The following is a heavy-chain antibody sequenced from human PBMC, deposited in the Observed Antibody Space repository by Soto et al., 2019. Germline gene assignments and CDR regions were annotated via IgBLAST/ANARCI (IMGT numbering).Heavy chain of an antibody. J-gene: IGHJ6*01. CDR3: ERGNDYGDYFVPLNYGMDV. V-gene: IGHV4-59*01. CDR2: IYYSGST. Sequence: QVQLKESGPGLVKPSETLSLTCTVSGGSISSYYWSWIRQPPGKGLEWIGYIYYSGSTNYNPSLKSRVTISVDTSKNQYSLKLSSVTATDTAVYYCERGNDYGDYFVPLNYGMDVWGQGTTVTVSS. D-gene: IGHD4-17*01. CDR1: GGSISSYY.